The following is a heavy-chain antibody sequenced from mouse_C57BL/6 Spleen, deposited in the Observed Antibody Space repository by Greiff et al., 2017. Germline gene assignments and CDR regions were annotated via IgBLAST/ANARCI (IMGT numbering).Heavy chain of an antibody. CDR3: ARTDYDYLYWYFDV. CDR2: IWSGGST. D-gene: IGHD2-4*01. J-gene: IGHJ1*03. CDR1: GFTLTSYG. Sequence: VQLVESGPGLVQPSQSLSITCTVSGFTLTSYGVHWVRQSPGQGLEWLGVIWSGGSTDYNAAFISRLSISKDNSKSQVFFKMNSLHANDTAIYYGARTDYDYLYWYFDVWGTGTTVTVSS. V-gene: IGHV2-2*02.